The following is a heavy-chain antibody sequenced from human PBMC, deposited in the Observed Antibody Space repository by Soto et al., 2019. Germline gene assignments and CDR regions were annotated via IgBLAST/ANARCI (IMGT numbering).Heavy chain of an antibody. CDR3: ARAPVKPDIGVMLPRNYYSGMDG. CDR2: INAGDGDT. Sequence: QVQLVQSGAEVKKPGASVKVSCKASGYIFTKYAIHWVRQSPGQRLEWMGWINAGDGDTKYSERFQGRVTVTRDTSESTAYMEVGSLRSEDTAVYYCARAPVKPDIGVMLPRNYYSGMDGWGQGTGVVVSS. CDR1: GYIFTKYA. J-gene: IGHJ6*02. V-gene: IGHV1-3*01. D-gene: IGHD2-15*01.